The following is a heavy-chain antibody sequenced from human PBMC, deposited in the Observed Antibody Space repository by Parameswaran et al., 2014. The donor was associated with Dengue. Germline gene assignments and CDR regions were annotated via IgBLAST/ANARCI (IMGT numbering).Heavy chain of an antibody. CDR2: IYPGDSDT. J-gene: IGHJ6*02. D-gene: IGHD3-3*01. V-gene: IGHV5-51*01. Sequence: VRQMPGKGLEWMGIIYPGDSDTRHSPSFQGQVTISADKSISTAYLQWSSLKASDTAMYYCARLSYYDFWSGYYSSVYYYGMDVWGQGTTVTVSS. CDR3: ARLSYYDFWSGYYSSVYYYGMDV.